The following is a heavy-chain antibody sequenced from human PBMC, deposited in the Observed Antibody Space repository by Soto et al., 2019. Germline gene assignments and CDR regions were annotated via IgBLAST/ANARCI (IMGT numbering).Heavy chain of an antibody. V-gene: IGHV1-18*01. CDR2: ISAYNGNT. D-gene: IGHD2-21*02. CDR1: GYTFTSYG. J-gene: IGHJ4*02. CDR3: ARDYSVVTVPYYFDY. Sequence: ASVKVSCKASGYTFTSYGISWVRQAPGQGLEWMGWISAYNGNTIYAQKLQGRVTMTTDTSTSTAYMELRSLRSDDTAVYYCARDYSVVTVPYYFDYWGQGTLVTVSS.